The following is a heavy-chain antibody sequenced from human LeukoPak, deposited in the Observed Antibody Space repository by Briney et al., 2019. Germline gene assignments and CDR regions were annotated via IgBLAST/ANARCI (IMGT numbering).Heavy chain of an antibody. J-gene: IGHJ4*02. CDR1: GGSISSGSYY. CDR3: ARDLNDSSGYYSGTDY. Sequence: PSQTLSLTCTVSGGSISSGSYYWSWIRQPAGKGLEWIGRIYTSGSTNYNPSLKSRVTISVDTSKNQFSLKLSSVTAADTAVYYCARDLNDSSGYYSGTDYWGQGTLVTVSS. V-gene: IGHV4-61*02. CDR2: IYTSGST. D-gene: IGHD3-22*01.